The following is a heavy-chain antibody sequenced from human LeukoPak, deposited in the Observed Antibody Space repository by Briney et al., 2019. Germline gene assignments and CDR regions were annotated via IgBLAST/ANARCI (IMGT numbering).Heavy chain of an antibody. Sequence: GGSLRLSCTAFGFTFGDYGMSWVRQAPGRGLEWVGFIRSKAYGGTTEYAASVKGRFTISRDDSKSIAYLQMNSLKIEDTAVYYCTRVQPPGYCSGGSCPDYWGQGTLVTVSS. CDR1: GFTFGDYG. V-gene: IGHV3-49*04. CDR2: IRSKAYGGTT. D-gene: IGHD2-15*01. J-gene: IGHJ4*02. CDR3: TRVQPPGYCSGGSCPDY.